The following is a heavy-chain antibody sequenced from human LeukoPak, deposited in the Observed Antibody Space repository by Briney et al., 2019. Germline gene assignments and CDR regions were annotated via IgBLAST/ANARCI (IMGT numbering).Heavy chain of an antibody. CDR3: AKFSMVRGSPG. V-gene: IGHV3-23*01. Sequence: GGSLRLSCAASGFTFSSYAMSWVRQAPGKGLEWVSAISGSGGSTYYGDSVKGRFTISRDNSKNTLYLQMNSLRAEDTAVYYCAKFSMVRGSPGWGQGTLVTVSS. D-gene: IGHD3-10*01. J-gene: IGHJ4*02. CDR2: ISGSGGST. CDR1: GFTFSSYA.